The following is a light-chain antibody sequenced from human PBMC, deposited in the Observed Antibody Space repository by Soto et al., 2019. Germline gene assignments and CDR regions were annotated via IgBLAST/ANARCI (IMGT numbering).Light chain of an antibody. CDR1: SSDVGGYNY. V-gene: IGLV2-14*03. J-gene: IGLJ1*01. Sequence: QSVLTQPASVSGSPGQSITISCTGTSSDVGGYNYVSWYQHHPGKAPKLMIFDVSNRPSGVSNPFSGSKSGNTASLTISGLQPEDEAYYYCSSYTTSNTRQIVFGTGTKLTVL. CDR2: DVS. CDR3: SSYTTSNTRQIV.